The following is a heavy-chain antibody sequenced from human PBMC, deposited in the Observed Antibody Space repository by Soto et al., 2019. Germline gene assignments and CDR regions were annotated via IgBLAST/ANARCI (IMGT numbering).Heavy chain of an antibody. Sequence: QITLKESGPTLVQPTQTLTLTCTFSGFSLSTSGVSVGWIRQPPGKALEWLALIYWDDDKRYSPSLKRRLIITRDTAKNHVDVTMTNMDPVDTATYYCVNRRQVYRNYVDYGGQGSLVTVSS. CDR3: VNRRQVYRNYVDY. D-gene: IGHD4-4*01. J-gene: IGHJ4*02. V-gene: IGHV2-5*02. CDR1: GFSLSTSGVS. CDR2: IYWDDDK.